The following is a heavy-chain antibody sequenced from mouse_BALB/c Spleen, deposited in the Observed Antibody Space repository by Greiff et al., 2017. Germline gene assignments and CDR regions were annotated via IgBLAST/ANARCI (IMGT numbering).Heavy chain of an antibody. CDR1: GFAFSSYD. CDR3: ARRRGYFDV. CDR2: ISSGGGST. Sequence: EVQVVESGGGLVKPGGSLKLSCAASGFAFSSYDMSWVRQTPEKRLEWVAYISSGGGSTYYPDTVKGRFTISRDNAKNTLYLQMSSLKSEDTAMYYCARRRGYFDVWGAGTTVTVSS. J-gene: IGHJ1*01. V-gene: IGHV5-12-1*01.